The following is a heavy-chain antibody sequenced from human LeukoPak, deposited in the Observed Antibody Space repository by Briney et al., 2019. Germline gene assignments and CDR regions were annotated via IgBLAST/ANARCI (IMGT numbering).Heavy chain of an antibody. J-gene: IGHJ5*02. V-gene: IGHV3-30-3*01. Sequence: QTGGSLRLSCAASGFTFSSYAMSWVRQAPGKGLEWVAVISYDGSNKYYADSVKGRFTISRDNSKNTLYLQMNSLRAEDTAVYYCARGYCSSTSCPRSFDPWGQGTLVTVSS. CDR2: ISYDGSNK. CDR3: ARGYCSSTSCPRSFDP. D-gene: IGHD2-2*01. CDR1: GFTFSSYA.